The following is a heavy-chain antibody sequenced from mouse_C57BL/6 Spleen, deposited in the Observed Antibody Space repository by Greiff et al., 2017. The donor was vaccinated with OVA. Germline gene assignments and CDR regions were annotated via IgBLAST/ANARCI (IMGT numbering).Heavy chain of an antibody. CDR3: ARSENDYDGDYAMDY. CDR2: IYWDDDK. V-gene: IGHV8-12*01. Sequence: QVTLKESGPGILQSSQTLSLTCSFSGFSLSTSGMGVSWIRQPSGKGLEWLAHIYWDDDKRYNPSLKSRLTISKDTSRNQVFLKITSVDTADTATYYCARSENDYDGDYAMDYWGQGTSVTLSS. D-gene: IGHD2-4*01. CDR1: GFSLSTSGMG. J-gene: IGHJ4*01.